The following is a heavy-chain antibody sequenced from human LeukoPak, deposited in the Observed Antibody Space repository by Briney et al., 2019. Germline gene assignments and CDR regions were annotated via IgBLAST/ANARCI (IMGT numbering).Heavy chain of an antibody. CDR2: VYTSGST. D-gene: IGHD2-2*02. V-gene: IGHV4-4*07. CDR3: AREDCSSTSCYRAYYYYYYMDV. Sequence: SETLSLTCTVSGGSISSYYWSWIRQPAGKGLEWIGRVYTSGSTNYNPSLMSRVTMSVDTSKNQFSLKLSSVTAADTAVYYCAREDCSSTSCYRAYYYYYYMDVWGKGTTVTVSS. J-gene: IGHJ6*03. CDR1: GGSISSYY.